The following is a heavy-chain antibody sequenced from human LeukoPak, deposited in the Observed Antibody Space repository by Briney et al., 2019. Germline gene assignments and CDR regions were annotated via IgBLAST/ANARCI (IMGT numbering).Heavy chain of an antibody. Sequence: GGSLRLSCAASGFTFSSYAMHWVRQAPGKGLEWVTLISYDGSNKYYADSVRGRFTISRDNSKNTLYLQMNSLRVEDAAVYYCARIYNWGYSYWGQGTLVTVSS. J-gene: IGHJ4*02. D-gene: IGHD1-1*01. CDR1: GFTFSSYA. CDR2: ISYDGSNK. CDR3: ARIYNWGYSY. V-gene: IGHV3-30*14.